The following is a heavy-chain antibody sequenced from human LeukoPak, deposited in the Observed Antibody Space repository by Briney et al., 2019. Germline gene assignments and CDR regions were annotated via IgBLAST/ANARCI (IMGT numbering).Heavy chain of an antibody. Sequence: GGSLRLSCAASGFTFSSYAMHWVRQAPGKGLEWVAVISYDGSNKYYTDSVKGRFTISRVNSKNTLYLQMNSLRAEDTAVYYCARDGGGNDYWGQGTLVTVSS. J-gene: IGHJ4*02. D-gene: IGHD4-23*01. CDR1: GFTFSSYA. CDR2: ISYDGSNK. V-gene: IGHV3-30-3*01. CDR3: ARDGGGNDY.